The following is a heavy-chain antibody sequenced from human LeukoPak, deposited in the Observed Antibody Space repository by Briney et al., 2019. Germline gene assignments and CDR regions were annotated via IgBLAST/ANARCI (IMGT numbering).Heavy chain of an antibody. CDR1: GFTFSSYS. V-gene: IGHV3-21*01. J-gene: IGHJ3*02. CDR2: ISSSSSYI. Sequence: GGPLRLSCAASGFTFSSYSMDWVRQAPGKGLEWVSSISSSSSYINYADSVKGRFTISRDNAKHSLYLKMNSLRAEDTAVYYCASSAPSDIWGRGTMVTVSS. CDR3: ASSAPSDI.